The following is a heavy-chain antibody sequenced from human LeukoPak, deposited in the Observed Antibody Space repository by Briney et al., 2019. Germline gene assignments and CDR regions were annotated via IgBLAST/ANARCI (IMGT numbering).Heavy chain of an antibody. CDR2: IYSGGST. CDR1: GFTVSSNY. CDR3: ARGSPGQQLVLFDY. D-gene: IGHD6-13*01. V-gene: IGHV3-53*01. Sequence: PGGSLRLSCAASGFTVSSNYMSWVRQAPGKGLEWVSVIYSGGSTYYADSVKGRFTISRDNSKNTLYLQMNSLRAEDTAVYYCARGSPGQQLVLFDYWGQGTLVTVSS. J-gene: IGHJ4*02.